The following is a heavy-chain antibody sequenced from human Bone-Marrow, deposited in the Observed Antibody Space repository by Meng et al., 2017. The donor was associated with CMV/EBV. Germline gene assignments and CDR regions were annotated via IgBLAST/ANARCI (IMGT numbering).Heavy chain of an antibody. CDR2: ISASGGST. V-gene: IGHV3-23*01. CDR1: GFTFSNYA. CDR3: ARSIVVVPAAKHYYYYGMDV. J-gene: IGHJ6*02. D-gene: IGHD2-2*01. Sequence: GESLKISCAASGFTFSNYAMSWVRQAPGKGLEWVSAISASGGSTYYADSVKGRFTISRDNSKNTLYLQMDSLRAEDTAVYYCARSIVVVPAAKHYYYYGMDVWGQGTTVTVSS.